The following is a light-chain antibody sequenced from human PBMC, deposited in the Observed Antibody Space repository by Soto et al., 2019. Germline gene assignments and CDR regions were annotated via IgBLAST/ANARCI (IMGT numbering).Light chain of an antibody. V-gene: IGLV1-40*01. CDR2: GNT. CDR1: SSNIGAGYD. Sequence: QSVLTQPPSMSGAPGQRVTISCTGSSSNIGAGYDVHWYQHLPGTAPKLLIYGNTNRPSGVPDRFSGCKSGTSASLAITGLEAEDEADYYCQSHDSSLNSWVFGGGTKLTVL. J-gene: IGLJ3*02. CDR3: QSHDSSLNSWV.